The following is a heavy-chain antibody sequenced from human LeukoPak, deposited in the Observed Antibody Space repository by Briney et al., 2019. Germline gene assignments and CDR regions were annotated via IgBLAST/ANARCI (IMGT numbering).Heavy chain of an antibody. D-gene: IGHD1-1*01. CDR3: ARTYNWNDVYFDY. CDR1: GFSLRTRGMR. V-gene: IGHV2-70*04. Sequence: SGPALLKPPQTLTLTCTFSGFSLRTRGMRVRWIRQPPGKALEWLAPIDWDDDKFYSTSLKTRLTISKDTSKNQVVLTMTNMDPVDTATYYCARTYNWNDVYFDYWGQGTLVTVSS. J-gene: IGHJ4*02. CDR2: IDWDDDK.